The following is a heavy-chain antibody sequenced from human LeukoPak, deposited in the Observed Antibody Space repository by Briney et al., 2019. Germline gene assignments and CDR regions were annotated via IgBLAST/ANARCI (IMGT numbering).Heavy chain of an antibody. CDR2: IFPDDSDT. D-gene: IGHD6-19*01. CDR1: GYNFRSDW. CDR3: ARSMYSSGQVAGFDV. J-gene: IGHJ3*01. Sequence: GESLQISCKGSGYNFRSDWIGWVRPLPGKGLEWMGIIFPDDSDTRYSPSFQGQVTISADKSIGIAYLQWSSLKASDTAMYYCARSMYSSGQVAGFDVWGQGTMVTVSS. V-gene: IGHV5-51*01.